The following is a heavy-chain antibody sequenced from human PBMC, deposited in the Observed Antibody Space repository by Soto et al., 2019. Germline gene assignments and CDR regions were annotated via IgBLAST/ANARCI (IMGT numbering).Heavy chain of an antibody. CDR3: TTTLTVTTPPT. V-gene: IGHV3-73*01. D-gene: IGHD4-17*01. J-gene: IGHJ4*02. Sequence: QPGGSLRLSCAASGFTFSGSAMHWVRQASGKGLEWVGRIRSKANSYATAYAASVKGRFTISRDDSKNMAYLQMNSLKTEDTAVYYCTTTLTVTTPPTWGQGTLVTVSS. CDR2: IRSKANSYAT. CDR1: GFTFSGSA.